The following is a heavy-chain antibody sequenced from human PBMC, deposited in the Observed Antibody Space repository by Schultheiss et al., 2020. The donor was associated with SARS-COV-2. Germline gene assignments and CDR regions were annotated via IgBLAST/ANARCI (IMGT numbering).Heavy chain of an antibody. CDR1: GFSLSNARMG. Sequence: SGPTLVKPTETLTLTCTVSGFSLSNARMGVSWIRQPPGKALEWLAHIFSNDEKSYSTSLKSRLTISKDTSKSQVVLTMTNMDPVDTATYYCAHRRCSGGSCYDYYYGMDVWGQGTTVTVSS. CDR3: AHRRCSGGSCYDYYYGMDV. V-gene: IGHV2-26*01. D-gene: IGHD2-15*01. CDR2: IFSNDEK. J-gene: IGHJ6*02.